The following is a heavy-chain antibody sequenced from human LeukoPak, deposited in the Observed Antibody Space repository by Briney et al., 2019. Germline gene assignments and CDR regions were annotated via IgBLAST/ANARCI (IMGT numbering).Heavy chain of an antibody. Sequence: GASVKVSCKASGYTFTGYYMHWVRQAPGQGLEWMGGIIPIFGTANYAQKFQGRVTITADESTSTAYMELSSLRSEDTAVYYCARVLDSSSWYSDYWGQGTLVTVSS. V-gene: IGHV1-69*13. J-gene: IGHJ4*02. D-gene: IGHD6-13*01. CDR2: IIPIFGTA. CDR1: GYTFTGYY. CDR3: ARVLDSSSWYSDY.